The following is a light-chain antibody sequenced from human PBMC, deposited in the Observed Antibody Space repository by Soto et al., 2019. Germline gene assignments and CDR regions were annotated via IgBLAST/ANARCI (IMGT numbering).Light chain of an antibody. CDR2: DAS. V-gene: IGKV3-11*01. Sequence: EIVLTQSPATLSLSPGERAALSCRASQSVSSYLAWYQQKPGQAPRLLIYDASNRATGIPARFSGSGSGTDFTLTISRLEPEDFAVYYCQQFWTFGQGTKVDIK. CDR3: QQFWT. J-gene: IGKJ1*01. CDR1: QSVSSY.